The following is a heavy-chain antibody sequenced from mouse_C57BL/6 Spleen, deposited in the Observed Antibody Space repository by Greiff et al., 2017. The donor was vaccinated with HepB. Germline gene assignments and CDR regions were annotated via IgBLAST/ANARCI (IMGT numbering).Heavy chain of an antibody. CDR3: ARYMGNDYAMDY. D-gene: IGHD2-1*01. J-gene: IGHJ4*01. CDR1: GFTFTDYY. CDR2: IRNKANGYTT. Sequence: EVQVVESGGGLVQPGGSLSLSCAASGFTFTDYYMSWVRQPPGKALEWLGFIRNKANGYTTEYSASVKGRFTISRDNSQSILYLQMNALRAEDSATYYCARYMGNDYAMDYWGQGTSVTVSS. V-gene: IGHV7-3*01.